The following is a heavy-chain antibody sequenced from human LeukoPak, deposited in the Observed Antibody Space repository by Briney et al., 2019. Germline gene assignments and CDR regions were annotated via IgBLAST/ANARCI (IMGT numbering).Heavy chain of an antibody. CDR1: GFTFSSYA. CDR3: AKDSFSATMLNSYYFDY. V-gene: IGHV3-23*01. J-gene: IGHJ4*02. D-gene: IGHD5-12*01. Sequence: HPGGSLRLSCAASGFTFSSYAMSWVRQAPGKGLEWVSAISGSGGSTYYADSVNGRFTISRDNSKNMLYLQMNSLRAEDTAVYYCAKDSFSATMLNSYYFDYWGQGTLVTVSS. CDR2: ISGSGGST.